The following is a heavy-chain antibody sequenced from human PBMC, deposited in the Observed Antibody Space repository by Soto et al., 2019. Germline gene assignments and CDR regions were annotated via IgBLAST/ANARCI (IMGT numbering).Heavy chain of an antibody. D-gene: IGHD6-6*01. CDR3: TSLEYSSSSRDY. Sequence: EVQLVESGGGLVQPGGSLKLSCAASGFTFSGSAMHWVRQASGKGLEWVGRIRSKANSYATAYAALVKGRFTISRDDSKNTAYLQMNSLKTEDTAVYYCTSLEYSSSSRDYWGQGTLVTVSS. V-gene: IGHV3-73*01. CDR1: GFTFSGSA. CDR2: IRSKANSYAT. J-gene: IGHJ4*02.